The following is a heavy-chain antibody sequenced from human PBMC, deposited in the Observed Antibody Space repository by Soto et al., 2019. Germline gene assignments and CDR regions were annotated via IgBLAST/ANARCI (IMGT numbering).Heavy chain of an antibody. J-gene: IGHJ4*02. Sequence: QVQLVQSGAEVKKPGSSVKVSFKASGGTFSSYIISWVRQAPGQGLEWMGRIIPILGIANYAQKFQGRVTITADKSTSTAYMELSSLRSEDTAVYYCARFPQTAIVGAAYFDYWGQGTLVTVSS. CDR1: GGTFSSYI. D-gene: IGHD1-26*01. CDR2: IIPILGIA. CDR3: ARFPQTAIVGAAYFDY. V-gene: IGHV1-69*02.